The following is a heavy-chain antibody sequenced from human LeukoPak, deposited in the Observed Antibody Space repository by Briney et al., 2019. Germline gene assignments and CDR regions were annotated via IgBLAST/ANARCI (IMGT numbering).Heavy chain of an antibody. CDR3: ARAAMANFDY. CDR1: GFTFSSYA. CDR2: TSYDGSNK. D-gene: IGHD5-18*01. J-gene: IGHJ4*02. Sequence: PGGSLRLSCAASGFTFSSYAMHWVRQAPGKGLEWVAVTSYDGSNKNYADSVTGRFTISRDNSKNTLYLLMNSLRAEDPAVYYCARAAMANFDYWGQGTLVTVSS. V-gene: IGHV3-30*04.